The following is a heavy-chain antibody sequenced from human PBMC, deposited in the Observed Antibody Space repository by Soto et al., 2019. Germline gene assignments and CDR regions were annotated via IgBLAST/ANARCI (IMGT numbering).Heavy chain of an antibody. V-gene: IGHV4-30-4*01. J-gene: IGHJ4*02. CDR2: VYNIGST. CDR3: ARGPAGDKVDY. D-gene: IGHD7-27*01. Sequence: QVQLQESGPGLVEPSQTLSLTCTVSGGSISSGGYFWSWIRQPPGKGLEWIGHVYNIGSTHSNPSLTGRVTISVDTSKTQFSLRLSFVTAADTAVYYCARGPAGDKVDYWGQGTLVTVSS. CDR1: GGSISSGGYF.